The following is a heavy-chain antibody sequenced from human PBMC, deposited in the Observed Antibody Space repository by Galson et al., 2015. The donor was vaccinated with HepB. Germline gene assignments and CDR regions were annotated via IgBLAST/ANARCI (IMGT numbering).Heavy chain of an antibody. CDR1: GFTFSSYS. V-gene: IGHV3-21*01. CDR3: ARAQRGGYDYYPRVRVASTFDP. Sequence: SLRLSCAASGFTFSSYSMNWVRQAPGKGLEWVSSISSSSSYIYYADSVKGRFTISRDNAKNSLYLQMNSLRAEDTAVYYCARAQRGGYDYYPRVRVASTFDPWGQGTLVTVSS. CDR2: ISSSSSYI. J-gene: IGHJ5*02. D-gene: IGHD5-12*01.